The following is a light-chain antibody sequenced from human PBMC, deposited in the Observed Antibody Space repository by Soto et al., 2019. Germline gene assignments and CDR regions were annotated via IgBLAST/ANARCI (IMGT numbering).Light chain of an antibody. J-gene: IGLJ2*01. CDR1: SSDVGVYNY. Sequence: QSALTQPASVSGSPGQSITISCTGTSSDVGVYNYVSWYQQNPGKAPKLMIYEVSNRPSGVSNRFSGSKSGNTASLTISGLQAEDEADYYCSSYTSSRTLVFGGGTQLTVL. CDR2: EVS. V-gene: IGLV2-14*01. CDR3: SSYTSSRTLV.